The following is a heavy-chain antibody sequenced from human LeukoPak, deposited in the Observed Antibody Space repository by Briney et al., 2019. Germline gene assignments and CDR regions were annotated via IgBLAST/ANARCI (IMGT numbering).Heavy chain of an antibody. V-gene: IGHV3-74*01. CDR1: GFTFSSYW. Sequence: GGSLRLSCVASGFTFSSYWMHWVRQAPGTGLVWVSRVNSDGSGTIYLDYVKGRFTISRDNAKNTLYLQMNSLRADDTAVYYCARGGTLHGFDIWGEGTMVTVSS. J-gene: IGHJ3*02. D-gene: IGHD3-16*01. CDR3: ARGGTLHGFDI. CDR2: VNSDGSGT.